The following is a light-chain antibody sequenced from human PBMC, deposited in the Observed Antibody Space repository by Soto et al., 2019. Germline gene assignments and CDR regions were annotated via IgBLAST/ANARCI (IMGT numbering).Light chain of an antibody. CDR2: RNN. Sequence: QSVLTQPPSASGTPGQRVTISRSGSSSNIGSNYVYWYQQLPGTAPKLLIYRNNQRPSGVPDRFSGSKSGTSASLAISGLRSEDEADYYCAAWDDSLSVVFGTGTKVTVL. J-gene: IGLJ1*01. V-gene: IGLV1-47*01. CDR3: AAWDDSLSVV. CDR1: SSNIGSNY.